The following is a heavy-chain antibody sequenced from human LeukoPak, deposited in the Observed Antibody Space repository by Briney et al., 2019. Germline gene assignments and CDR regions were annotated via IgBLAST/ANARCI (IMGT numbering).Heavy chain of an antibody. V-gene: IGHV4-61*01. J-gene: IGHJ4*02. D-gene: IGHD4-23*01. CDR1: GGSVSSGSYY. CDR3: STTVVTDVHPVDY. Sequence: SETLSLTCTVSGGSVSSGSYYWSWIRQPPGKGLEWIGHLYYSGSTNYNPSLKSRVTISLDTSKNQFSLKLSSVTAADTAVYYCSTTVVTDVHPVDYWGQGTLVTVSS. CDR2: LYYSGST.